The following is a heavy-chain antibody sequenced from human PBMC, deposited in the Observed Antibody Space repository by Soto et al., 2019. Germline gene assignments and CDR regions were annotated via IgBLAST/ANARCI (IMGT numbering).Heavy chain of an antibody. J-gene: IGHJ4*02. CDR1: GGSISSSNW. V-gene: IGHV4-4*02. CDR3: ARGGSGSSENFDY. CDR2: IYHSGST. D-gene: IGHD3-10*01. Sequence: SETLSLTCAVSGGSISSSNWWSWVRQPPGKGLEWIGEIYHSGSTNYNPSLKSRVTISVDKSKNQFSLKLSSVTAADTAVYYCARGGSGSSENFDYWGQGTLVTVSS.